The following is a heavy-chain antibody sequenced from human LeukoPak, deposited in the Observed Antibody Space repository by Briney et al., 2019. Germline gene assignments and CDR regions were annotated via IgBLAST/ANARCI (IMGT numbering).Heavy chain of an antibody. D-gene: IGHD6-13*01. Sequence: PGGSLRLSYAASGFTFSSYGMHWVRQAPGKGLEWVAVIWYDGSNKYYADSVKGRFTISRDNSKNTLYLQMNSLRAEDTAVYYCARDAGSSSWYYFDYWGQGTLVTVSS. V-gene: IGHV3-33*01. J-gene: IGHJ4*02. CDR1: GFTFSSYG. CDR2: IWYDGSNK. CDR3: ARDAGSSSWYYFDY.